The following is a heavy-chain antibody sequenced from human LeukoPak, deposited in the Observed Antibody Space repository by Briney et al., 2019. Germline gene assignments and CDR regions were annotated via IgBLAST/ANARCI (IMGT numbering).Heavy chain of an antibody. CDR3: AKPRGYCSSTSCYANYYYYYGMDV. J-gene: IGHJ6*04. V-gene: IGHV3-23*01. D-gene: IGHD2-2*01. CDR2: FSGSGGST. Sequence: GGSLRLSCAASGFTFSSYAMSWVREAPGKGLEWVSAFSGSGGSTYYADSVKGRFTISRDNSKNTLYLQMNSLRAEDTAVYYCAKPRGYCSSTSCYANYYYYYGMDVWGKGTTVTVSS. CDR1: GFTFSSYA.